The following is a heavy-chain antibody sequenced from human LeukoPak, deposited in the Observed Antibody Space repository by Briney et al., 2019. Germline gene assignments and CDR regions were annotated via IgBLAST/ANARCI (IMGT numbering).Heavy chain of an antibody. J-gene: IGHJ5*02. CDR1: GGSFSGYY. CDR3: ARVNTGYSSSWYSGGSFDP. V-gene: IGHV4-34*01. D-gene: IGHD6-13*01. CDR2: INHSGST. Sequence: SETLSLTCAVYGGSFSGYYWSWIRQPPGKGLEWIGEINHSGSTNYNPSLKSRVTISVDTSKNQFSLKLSSVTAADTAVYYCARVNTGYSSSWYSGGSFDPWGQGTLVTVSS.